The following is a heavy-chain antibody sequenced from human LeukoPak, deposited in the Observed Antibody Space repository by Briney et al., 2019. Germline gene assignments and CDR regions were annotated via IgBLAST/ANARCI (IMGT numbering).Heavy chain of an antibody. CDR1: GYTFTGYY. CDR3: ARDRSSMVRGVSMPSDY. Sequence: ASVKVSCKASGYTFTGYYMHWVRQAPGQGLEWMGWINPNSGGTNYAQKFQGRVTMTRDTSISTAYMELSRLRSDDTAGYYCARDRSSMVRGVSMPSDYWGQGTLVTVSS. J-gene: IGHJ4*02. CDR2: INPNSGGT. D-gene: IGHD3-10*01. V-gene: IGHV1-2*02.